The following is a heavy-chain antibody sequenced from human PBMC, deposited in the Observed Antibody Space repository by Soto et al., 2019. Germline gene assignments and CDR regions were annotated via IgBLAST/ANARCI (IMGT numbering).Heavy chain of an antibody. J-gene: IGHJ4*02. Sequence: QVQLQESGPGLVEPSQTLSLTCSVSGGFISRGGYYWSWIRQFPGKGLEWIGYIHYRGSTYYNPSLKSRGSISVDMSKNQLSLNLTSVTAADTAVYSCARCRDAFGFDSWGEGNLVTVSS. V-gene: IGHV4-31*03. CDR2: IHYRGST. D-gene: IGHD2-2*01. CDR3: ARCRDAFGFDS. CDR1: GGFISRGGYY.